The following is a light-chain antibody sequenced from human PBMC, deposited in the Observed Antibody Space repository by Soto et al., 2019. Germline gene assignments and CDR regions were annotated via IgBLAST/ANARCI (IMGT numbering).Light chain of an antibody. CDR3: HPSYSTPSIP. J-gene: IGKJ5*01. V-gene: IGKV1-39*01. Sequence: QMNHSPSSVSASVEDRVTITCRASQSISSYLNWYQQKPGKARKLLIYAASSLQSGVPSRFSGSGSGTDFTLTISSLQPEDFATYYCHPSYSTPSIPSGQGTRLEIK. CDR2: AAS. CDR1: QSISSY.